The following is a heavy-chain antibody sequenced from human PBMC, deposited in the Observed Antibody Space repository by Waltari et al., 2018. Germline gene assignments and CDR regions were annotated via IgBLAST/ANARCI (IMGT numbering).Heavy chain of an antibody. Sequence: QVQLQESGPGLVKPSETLSLPCTVSGGSISSYYWSWIRQPAGTGLEWIGRFYTSGGTNYNPSLKSRVTMSVDTSKNQFSLKLSSVTAADTAVYYCAGLGYCSGGSCPYYYYMDVWGKGTTVTVSS. CDR1: GGSISSYY. J-gene: IGHJ6*03. CDR3: AGLGYCSGGSCPYYYYMDV. CDR2: FYTSGGT. D-gene: IGHD2-15*01. V-gene: IGHV4-4*07.